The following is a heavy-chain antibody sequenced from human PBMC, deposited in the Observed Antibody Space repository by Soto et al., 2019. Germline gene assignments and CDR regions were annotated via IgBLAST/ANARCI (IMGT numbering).Heavy chain of an antibody. D-gene: IGHD3-10*02. CDR3: VRSLIIMYFTSEPDTDF. V-gene: IGHV3-74*01. Sequence: EVQLVESGGGLVQPGGSLRLSCAASGFTFSGYWMHCVRQAPGKGLMWVSRLNTDGSSTSYADSVKGRFTISRDNAKNSLFLQMSSLRAEDTAVYYCVRSLIIMYFTSEPDTDFWGQSALVTVS. CDR1: GFTFSGYW. J-gene: IGHJ1*01. CDR2: LNTDGSST.